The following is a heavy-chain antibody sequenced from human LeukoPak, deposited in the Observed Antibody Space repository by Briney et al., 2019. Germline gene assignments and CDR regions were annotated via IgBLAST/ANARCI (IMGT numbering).Heavy chain of an antibody. Sequence: PSETPSLTCSVSSGSITSSSYYWGWIRQPPGKGLEWIGSIYYSGSTYYNPSLKSRVTISVDTSKNQFSLKLSSVTAADTAVYYCARYGDYVGYFDYWGQGTLVTVSS. V-gene: IGHV4-39*01. D-gene: IGHD4-17*01. J-gene: IGHJ4*02. CDR1: SGSITSSSYY. CDR3: ARYGDYVGYFDY. CDR2: IYYSGST.